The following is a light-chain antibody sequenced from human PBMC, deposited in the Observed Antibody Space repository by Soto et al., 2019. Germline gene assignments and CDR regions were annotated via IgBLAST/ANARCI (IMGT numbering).Light chain of an antibody. Sequence: DVQMTKSPSSLSASVGDTITITCRASQSVRSYLNWYQQKPGKAPDLLIYTTTSLQSEVPSRFSGSGSETHFTLSITSLQPEDFATYYCQQSYSTPPSSGPGTKVDI. V-gene: IGKV1-39*01. CDR2: TTT. CDR1: QSVRSY. J-gene: IGKJ3*01. CDR3: QQSYSTPPS.